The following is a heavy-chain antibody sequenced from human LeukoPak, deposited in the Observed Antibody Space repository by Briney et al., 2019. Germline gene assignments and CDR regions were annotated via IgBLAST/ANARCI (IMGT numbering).Heavy chain of an antibody. J-gene: IGHJ6*04. CDR3: AREVEMATMAV. V-gene: IGHV1-69*05. Sequence: SVKVSCKASGGTFSSYAISWVRQAPGKGLEWMGGIIPIFGTANYAQKFQGRVTMTRHTSISTAYMELSSLRSEDTAVYYCAREVEMATMAVWSKGTTVTVPS. D-gene: IGHD5-24*01. CDR2: IIPIFGTA. CDR1: GGTFSSYA.